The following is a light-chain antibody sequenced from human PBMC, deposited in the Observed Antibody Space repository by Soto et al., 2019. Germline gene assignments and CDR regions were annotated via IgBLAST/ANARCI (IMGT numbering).Light chain of an antibody. CDR3: CSNAVGSTYV. Sequence: QSVLTQPASVSGSPGQSITISCTGPSTDVGSHKLVSWYQQYPGNAPKLIIFEAYKRPSGVSNRFSGSKSGSTASLTISGLQAEDEADYYCCSNAVGSTYVFGTGTKVTVL. J-gene: IGLJ1*01. CDR1: STDVGSHKL. CDR2: EAY. V-gene: IGLV2-23*01.